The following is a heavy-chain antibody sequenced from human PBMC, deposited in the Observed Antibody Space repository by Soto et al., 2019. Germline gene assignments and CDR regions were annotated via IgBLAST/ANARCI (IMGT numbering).Heavy chain of an antibody. D-gene: IGHD6-13*01. Sequence: GASVKVSCKASGYTFTSYAMHWVRQAPGQRLEWMGWINAGNGNTKYSQKFQGRVTITRDTSASTAYMELSSLRSEDTAVYFCARDRLRGIAAAPLWFDPWGQGTLVTVSS. CDR1: GYTFTSYA. CDR3: ARDRLRGIAAAPLWFDP. CDR2: INAGNGNT. J-gene: IGHJ5*02. V-gene: IGHV1-3*01.